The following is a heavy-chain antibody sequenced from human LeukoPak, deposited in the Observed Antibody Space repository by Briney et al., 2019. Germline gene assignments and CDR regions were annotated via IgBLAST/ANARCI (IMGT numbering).Heavy chain of an antibody. J-gene: IGHJ4*02. V-gene: IGHV3-7*01. CDR2: IKQDGSEK. CDR1: GFTFSTYW. CDR3: ARDRHDFWSGYYTGDVFDY. D-gene: IGHD3-3*01. Sequence: GGSLRLSCAASGFTFSTYWMNWVRQAPGKGLEWVANIKQDGSEKYYVDSVKGRFTISRDNAKNSLYLQMNSLRAEDTAVYYCARDRHDFWSGYYTGDVFDYWGQGTLVTVSS.